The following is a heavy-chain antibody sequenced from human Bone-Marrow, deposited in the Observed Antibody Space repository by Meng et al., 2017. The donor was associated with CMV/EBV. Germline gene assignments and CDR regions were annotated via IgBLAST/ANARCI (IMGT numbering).Heavy chain of an antibody. CDR1: GFTFSSFA. CDR3: AREGGEGDAFDI. CDR2: ISYDGRTK. Sequence: GGSLRLSCAASGFTFSSFAMYWVRQAPGKGLEWVGVISYDGRTKFYADSVKGRLTISRDNSKNTLYLQMNSLRAEDTAVYYCAREGGEGDAFDIWGQGTMVTVSS. J-gene: IGHJ3*02. D-gene: IGHD2-15*01. V-gene: IGHV3-30*14.